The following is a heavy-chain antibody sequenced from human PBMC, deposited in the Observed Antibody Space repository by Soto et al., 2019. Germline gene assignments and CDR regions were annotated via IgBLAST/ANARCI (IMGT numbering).Heavy chain of an antibody. CDR3: AKDRYCSSTSCPGGAFDI. CDR1: GFTFSSYA. D-gene: IGHD2-2*01. CDR2: ISGSGGST. V-gene: IGHV3-23*01. Sequence: PGGSLRLSCAASGFTFSSYAMSWVRQAPGKGLEWVSAISGSGGSTYYADSVKGRFTISRDNSKNTLYLQMNSLRAEDTAVYYCAKDRYCSSTSCPGGAFDIWGQGTIVTVSS. J-gene: IGHJ3*02.